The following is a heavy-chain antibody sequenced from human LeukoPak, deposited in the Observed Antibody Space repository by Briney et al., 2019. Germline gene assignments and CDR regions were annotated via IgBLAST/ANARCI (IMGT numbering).Heavy chain of an antibody. CDR1: GFTFSSYA. Sequence: GGSLRLSCAASGFTFSSYAMSWVRQAPGKGLEWVSAISGSGGSTYYADSVKGRFTISRDNYKNTLYLQMNSLRAEDTAVYYCAKDRYGGLYYFYYWGQGTLVTVSS. J-gene: IGHJ4*02. CDR2: ISGSGGST. D-gene: IGHD4-23*01. V-gene: IGHV3-23*01. CDR3: AKDRYGGLYYFYY.